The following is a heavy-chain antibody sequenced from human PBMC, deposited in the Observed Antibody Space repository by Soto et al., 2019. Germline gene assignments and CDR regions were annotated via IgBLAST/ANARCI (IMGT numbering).Heavy chain of an antibody. Sequence: PGESLKISCKGSGYSFTSYWISWVRQMPGKGLEWMGRIDPSDSYTNYSPSFQGHVTISADKSISTAYLQWSSLKASDTAMYYCARRPYDSSRYSPFDIWGQGTMVIVSS. CDR2: IDPSDSYT. D-gene: IGHD3-22*01. V-gene: IGHV5-10-1*01. CDR1: GYSFTSYW. CDR3: ARRPYDSSRYSPFDI. J-gene: IGHJ3*02.